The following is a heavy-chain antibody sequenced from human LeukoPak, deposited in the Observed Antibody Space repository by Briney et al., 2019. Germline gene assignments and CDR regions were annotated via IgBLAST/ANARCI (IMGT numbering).Heavy chain of an antibody. Sequence: GGSLRLSCAASGFTVSSNFMSWVRQAPGKGLEWVSVIYSGGSTYYADSVKGRFTISRDNSKNTLYLQMNSLRAEDTAVYYCARDPSWLVGAWGQGTLVTVSS. V-gene: IGHV3-66*01. CDR3: ARDPSWLVGA. CDR1: GFTVSSNF. J-gene: IGHJ5*02. D-gene: IGHD3-16*01. CDR2: IYSGGST.